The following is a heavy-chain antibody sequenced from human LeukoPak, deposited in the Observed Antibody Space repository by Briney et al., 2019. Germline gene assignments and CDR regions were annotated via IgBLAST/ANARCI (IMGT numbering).Heavy chain of an antibody. CDR3: ARGVGSGSYYFDP. D-gene: IGHD1-26*01. V-gene: IGHV4-59*01. CDR2: IYHSGST. J-gene: IGHJ5*02. CDR1: GGSIRTYY. Sequence: SETLSLTCTVSGGSIRTYYWSWIRQPPGKGLEWIGYIYHSGSTNFNASLKSRVTISVDTSRNQFSLKVSSVTAADTAVYYCARGVGSGSYYFDPRGQGTLVTVSS.